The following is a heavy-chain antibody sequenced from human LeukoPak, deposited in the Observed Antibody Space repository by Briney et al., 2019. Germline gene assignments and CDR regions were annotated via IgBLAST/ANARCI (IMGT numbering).Heavy chain of an antibody. J-gene: IGHJ4*02. CDR3: ARGALGAHPVDY. CDR1: GESISSSF. CDR2: IYYSGST. V-gene: IGHV4-59*01. D-gene: IGHD1-26*01. Sequence: SETLSLTCTVSGESISSSFWNWIRQPPGQRLQWIGNIYYSGSTNYNPALKSRVTFSVDTTKNQVSLKLSSATAADTAVYYCARGALGAHPVDYWGPGTRVIVSS.